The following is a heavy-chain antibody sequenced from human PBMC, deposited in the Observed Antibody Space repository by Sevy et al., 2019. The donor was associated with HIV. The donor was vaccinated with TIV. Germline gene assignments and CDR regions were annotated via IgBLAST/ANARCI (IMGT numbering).Heavy chain of an antibody. CDR1: GYTFTSYG. CDR2: ISAYNGNT. J-gene: IGHJ5*02. V-gene: IGHV1-18*01. CDR3: ARDRGYFDGQGWFDP. D-gene: IGHD3-22*01. Sequence: ASVKVSCKASGYTFTSYGISWVRQAPGQGLEWTGWISAYNGNTNYAQKLQGRVTMTTDTSTSTAYMELRSLRSDDTAVYYCARDRGYFDGQGWFDPWGQGTLVTVSS.